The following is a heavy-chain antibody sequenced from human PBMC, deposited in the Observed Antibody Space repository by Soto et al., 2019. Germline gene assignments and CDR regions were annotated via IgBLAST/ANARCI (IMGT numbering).Heavy chain of an antibody. CDR1: GYTFTSYY. CDR2: INPSGGST. D-gene: IGHD5-12*01. J-gene: IGHJ3*02. Sequence: ASVKVSCKASGYTFTSYYMHWVRQAPGQGLEWMGIINPSGGSTSYAQKFQGRVTMTRDTSTSTVYMELSSLRSEDTAVYYCARAREMATIKNMGDVFAIWGQGTMVTVSS. V-gene: IGHV1-46*03. CDR3: ARAREMATIKNMGDVFAI.